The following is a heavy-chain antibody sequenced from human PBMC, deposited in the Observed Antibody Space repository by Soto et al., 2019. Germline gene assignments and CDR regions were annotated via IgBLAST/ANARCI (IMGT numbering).Heavy chain of an antibody. J-gene: IGHJ6*02. CDR3: AIATAVADAIVYGVDV. CDR1: GDSISRRNW. D-gene: IGHD2-21*02. CDR2: IHHSGST. V-gene: IGHV4-4*02. Sequence: QVQLQESGPGLVKPSGPLSLSCAVSGDSISRRNWWRWVRQSPGQGLEWIGEIHHSGSTNYNLSLKSRVTISIDKSKNHFSLSLTSVTAADTAVYYCAIATAVADAIVYGVDVWGQGTAVTVSS.